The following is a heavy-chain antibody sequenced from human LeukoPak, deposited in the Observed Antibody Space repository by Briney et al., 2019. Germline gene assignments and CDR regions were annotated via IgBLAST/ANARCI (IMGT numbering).Heavy chain of an antibody. J-gene: IGHJ4*02. CDR1: GFTFSSYA. Sequence: GGPLRLSCAASGFTFSSYAMSWVRQAPGKGLEWVSGISGSDGSTNYADSVKGRFTISRENSKNTLYLQMNSLRAEDTAVYYCAKDSAKKYDDYWGQGTLVTVSS. V-gene: IGHV3-23*01. CDR2: ISGSDGST. D-gene: IGHD2/OR15-2a*01. CDR3: AKDSAKKYDDY.